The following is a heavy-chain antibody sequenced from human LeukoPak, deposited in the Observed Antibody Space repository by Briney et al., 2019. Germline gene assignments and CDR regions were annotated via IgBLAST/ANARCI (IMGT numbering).Heavy chain of an antibody. CDR3: ARSWDFGELLIFDY. CDR2: ISSSSSTI. J-gene: IGHJ4*02. D-gene: IGHD3-10*01. CDR1: GFTFSSYS. V-gene: IGHV3-48*01. Sequence: GGSLRLSCAASGFTFSSYSMNWVRQAPGKGLEWVSYISSSSSTIYYADSVKGRFTISRDNAKNSLYLQMNSLRAEDTAVYYCARSWDFGELLIFDYWGQGTLVTVSS.